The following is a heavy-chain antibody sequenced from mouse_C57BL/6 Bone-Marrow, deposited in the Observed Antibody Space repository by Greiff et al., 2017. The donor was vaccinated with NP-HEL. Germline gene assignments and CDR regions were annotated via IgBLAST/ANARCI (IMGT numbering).Heavy chain of an antibody. J-gene: IGHJ3*01. CDR1: GYTFTSYD. CDR3: ARAPRTTLFAY. CDR2: IYPRDGST. D-gene: IGHD2-10*02. Sequence: VQLVESGPELVKPGASVKLSCKASGYTFTSYDINWVKQRPGQGLEWIGWIYPRDGSTKYNEKFKGKATLTVDTSSSTAYMELHSLTSEDSAVYFCARAPRTTLFAYWGQGTLVTVS. V-gene: IGHV1-85*01.